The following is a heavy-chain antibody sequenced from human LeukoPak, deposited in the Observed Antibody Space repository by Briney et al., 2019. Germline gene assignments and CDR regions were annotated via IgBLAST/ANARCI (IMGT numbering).Heavy chain of an antibody. D-gene: IGHD3-22*01. CDR1: GFTFSDYY. V-gene: IGHV3-11*01. CDR3: VRTTYYNDSSGYYIPGGMDV. CDR2: ISTGGSTI. J-gene: IGHJ6*02. Sequence: GGSLRLSCAASGFTFSDYYMSWIRQAPGKGLEWVSDISTGGSTIYYADSVKGRFAISRDNAKASLYLQISSLTAEDTAVYYCVRTTYYNDSSGYYIPGGMDVWGQGTTVTVTS.